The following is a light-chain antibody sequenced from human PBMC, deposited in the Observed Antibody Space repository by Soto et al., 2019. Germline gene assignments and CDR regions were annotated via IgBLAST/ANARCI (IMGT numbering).Light chain of an antibody. J-gene: IGKJ5*01. CDR1: QTLSNSF. CDR3: QQYGTSEII. CDR2: DTS. Sequence: EIAWTQSPGTLSLSPGERATLSCRASQTLSNSFIAWYQHKPGQAPRLLVYDTSTRATGIPDRYSGSGSGTDFTLTISRLEPEDFAVFFCQQYGTSEIIFGQGTRLEI. V-gene: IGKV3-20*01.